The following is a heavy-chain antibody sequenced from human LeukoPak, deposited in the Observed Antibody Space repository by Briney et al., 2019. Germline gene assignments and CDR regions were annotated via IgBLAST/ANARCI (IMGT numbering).Heavy chain of an antibody. Sequence: SETLSLTCTVSGGSISSSSYYWGWIRQPPGKGLEWIGSIYYSGSTYYNPSLKSRVTISVDTSKNQFSLKLSSVTAADTAVYYCARHVHSQNDSSGYYSLWYFDLWGRGTLVTVPS. CDR3: ARHVHSQNDSSGYYSLWYFDL. V-gene: IGHV4-39*01. CDR2: IYYSGST. D-gene: IGHD3-22*01. J-gene: IGHJ2*01. CDR1: GGSISSSSYY.